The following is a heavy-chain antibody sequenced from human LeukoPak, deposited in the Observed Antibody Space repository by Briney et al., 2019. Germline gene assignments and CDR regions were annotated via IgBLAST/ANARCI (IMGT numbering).Heavy chain of an antibody. J-gene: IGHJ3*02. CDR2: IYYSGST. CDR3: ARGHPVLDAFDI. D-gene: IGHD4/OR15-4a*01. V-gene: IGHV4-59*08. Sequence: SETLSLTCTVSGGSISSYYWSWIRQPPGKGLEWIGYIYYSGSTNYNPSLKSRVTISVDTSKNQFSLKLSSVTAADTAVYYCARGHPVLDAFDIWGQGTMVTVSS. CDR1: GGSISSYY.